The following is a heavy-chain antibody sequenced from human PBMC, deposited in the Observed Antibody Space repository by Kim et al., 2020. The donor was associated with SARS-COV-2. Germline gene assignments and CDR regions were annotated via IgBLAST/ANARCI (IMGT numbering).Heavy chain of an antibody. J-gene: IGHJ4*02. CDR3: ARGLYYSSGYMFDY. V-gene: IGHV3-13*05. CDR1: GFTFSTYD. CDR2: IGTAGDP. D-gene: IGHD3-22*01. Sequence: GGSLRLSCAASGFTFSTYDMHWVRQVTGKGLEWVSTIGTAGDPYYPGSVKGRFTISRENAKNSLYLQMNSLRAGDTAVYYCARGLYYSSGYMFDYWGQGTLVTVSS.